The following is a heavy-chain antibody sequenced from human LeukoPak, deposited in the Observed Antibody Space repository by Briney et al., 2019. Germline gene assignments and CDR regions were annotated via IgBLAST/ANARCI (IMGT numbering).Heavy chain of an antibody. Sequence: PSGTLSLTCTVSRGSISSYYWSWVRQPPGKGRGWIGHSYFRGSTHYNPSLKSRVTISVDTSNNQFSLKLSSVTAADTAVYYCARAMVRGVITSFGDFAYWGQRTLVTVSS. J-gene: IGHJ4*02. V-gene: IGHV4-59*01. CDR1: RGSISSYY. D-gene: IGHD3-10*01. CDR2: SYFRGST. CDR3: ARAMVRGVITSFGDFAY.